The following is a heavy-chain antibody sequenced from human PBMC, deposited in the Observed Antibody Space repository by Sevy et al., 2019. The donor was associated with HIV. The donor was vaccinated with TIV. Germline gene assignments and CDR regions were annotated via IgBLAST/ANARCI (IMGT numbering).Heavy chain of an antibody. CDR1: GFTFSTYG. CDR2: ISSGSTYI. D-gene: IGHD6-13*01. CDR3: ASHGGVGYSSSGLAEPFDY. J-gene: IGHJ4*02. V-gene: IGHV3-21*01. Sequence: GGSLRLSCAASGFTFSTYGVSWVRQSPGKGLEWVSSISSGSTYINYADSVKGRFTISRKNTKNSPYLQMNSLSADDTAVYYCASHGGVGYSSSGLAEPFDYWGQGTLVTVSS.